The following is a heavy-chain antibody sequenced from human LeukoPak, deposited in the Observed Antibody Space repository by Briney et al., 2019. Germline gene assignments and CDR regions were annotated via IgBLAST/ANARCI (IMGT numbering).Heavy chain of an antibody. CDR2: ISAYNGNT. V-gene: IGHV1-18*01. J-gene: IGHJ4*02. CDR3: ASFEYSSSSTQPFDY. D-gene: IGHD6-6*01. Sequence: ASVKVSCKASGYTFTSYGVSWVRQAPGQGLEWMGWISAYNGNTNYAQKLQGRVTMTTDTSTSTAYMELRSLRSDDTAVYYCASFEYSSSSTQPFDYWGQGTLVTVSS. CDR1: GYTFTSYG.